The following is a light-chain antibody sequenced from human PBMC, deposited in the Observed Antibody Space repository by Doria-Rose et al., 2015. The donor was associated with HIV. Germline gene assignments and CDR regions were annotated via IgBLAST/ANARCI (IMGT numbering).Light chain of an antibody. J-gene: IGKJ1*01. CDR3: HQYGTSWT. V-gene: IGKV3-20*01. Sequence: TQSPGTLPLSPGERATLSCRASQSFSSTYLARYQQKPGQAPSLLIYDGSTRATGIPDRFSASGSGTDFTLTINRLEPEDFALYYCHQYGTSWTFGQGTKVEI. CDR2: DGS. CDR1: QSFSSTY.